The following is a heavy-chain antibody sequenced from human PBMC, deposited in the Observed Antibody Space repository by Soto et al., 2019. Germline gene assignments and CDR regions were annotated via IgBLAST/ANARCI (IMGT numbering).Heavy chain of an antibody. J-gene: IGHJ6*02. Sequence: ASVKVSCKSSGYTLAGYYMHWVRQAPGQGLEWMGIINPSGGSTSYAQKFQGRVTMTRDTSTSTVYMELSSLRSEDTAVYYCARAHSYGIVGYYYYAMDVWGQGTTVTVSS. V-gene: IGHV1-46*01. CDR1: GYTLAGYY. CDR2: INPSGGST. D-gene: IGHD5-18*01. CDR3: ARAHSYGIVGYYYYAMDV.